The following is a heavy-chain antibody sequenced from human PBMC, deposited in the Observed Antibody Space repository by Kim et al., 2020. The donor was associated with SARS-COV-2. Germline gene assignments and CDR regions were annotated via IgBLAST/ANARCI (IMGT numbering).Heavy chain of an antibody. Sequence: GGSLRLSCAASGLIFSTSTMNWVRQAPGRGLEWISYIGTSSDTTYYADSVKGRVTVSRDNAKNSLYLRLNSLRVDDTAVYYCAGGGDDGWDFDYWGQG. V-gene: IGHV3-48*04. J-gene: IGHJ4*02. CDR2: IGTSSDTT. CDR3: AGGGDDGWDFDY. CDR1: GLIFSTST. D-gene: IGHD2-21*02.